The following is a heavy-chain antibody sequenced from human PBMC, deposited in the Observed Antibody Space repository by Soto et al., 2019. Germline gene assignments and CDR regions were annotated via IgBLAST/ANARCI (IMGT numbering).Heavy chain of an antibody. CDR3: AKDRLGGNFDY. CDR1: GFTFNNYA. V-gene: IGHV3-23*01. CDR2: ISGTGGST. Sequence: EVQLLDSGGGLVQPGGSLRLSCAASGFTFNNYAMNWVPQAPGKGLEWVATISGTGGSTYYADSVKGRFTISRDNSKNTLYLQMNSLRVEDTAVYYCAKDRLGGNFDYWGQGTQVTVSS. J-gene: IGHJ4*02.